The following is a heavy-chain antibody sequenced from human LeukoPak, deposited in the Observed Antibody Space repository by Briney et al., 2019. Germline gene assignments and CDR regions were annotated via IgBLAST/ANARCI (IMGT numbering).Heavy chain of an antibody. Sequence: PGGSLRLSCAASGFFFDDYGMHWVRQVPGKGLVWVSRINNDGSSASYVDSVKGRFTISRDNAKNTLFLQMNSLRAEDTAVYYCARRGTGHGMDVWGQGTTVIVSS. D-gene: IGHD1-1*01. CDR1: GFFFDDYG. V-gene: IGHV3-74*01. CDR2: INNDGSSA. J-gene: IGHJ6*02. CDR3: ARRGTGHGMDV.